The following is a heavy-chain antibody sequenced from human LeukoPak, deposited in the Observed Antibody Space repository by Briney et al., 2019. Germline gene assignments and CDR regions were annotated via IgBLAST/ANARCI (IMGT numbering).Heavy chain of an antibody. CDR2: IIPIFGTA. J-gene: IGHJ4*02. V-gene: IGHV1-69*05. CDR3: ARVRDSGSYYGYFDY. D-gene: IGHD1-26*01. Sequence: SVKVSCKASGCTFSSYAISWVRQAPGQGLEWMGGIIPIFGTANYAQKFQGRVTITTDESTSTAYMELSSLRSEDTAVYYCARVRDSGSYYGYFDYWGQGTLVTVSS. CDR1: GCTFSSYA.